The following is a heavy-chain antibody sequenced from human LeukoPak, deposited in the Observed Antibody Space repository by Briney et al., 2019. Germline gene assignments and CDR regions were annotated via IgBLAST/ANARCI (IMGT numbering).Heavy chain of an antibody. J-gene: IGHJ4*02. CDR2: IIPIFGTA. CDR3: ARDQYSSGWYDY. CDR1: GGTFSSYA. V-gene: IGHV1-69*01. Sequence: ASVKVSCKASGGTFSSYAISWVRQAPGQELEWMGGIIPIFGTANYAQKFQGRVTITADESTSTAYMELSSLRSEDTAVYYCARDQYSSGWYDYWGQGTLVTVSS. D-gene: IGHD6-19*01.